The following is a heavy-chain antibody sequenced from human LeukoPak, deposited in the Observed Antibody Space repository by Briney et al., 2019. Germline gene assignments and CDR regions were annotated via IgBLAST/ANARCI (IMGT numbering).Heavy chain of an antibody. CDR1: GYTFTDYY. CDR2: INPNGGGT. V-gene: IGHV1-2*02. D-gene: IGHD6-19*01. Sequence: ASVKVSCKSSGYTFTDYYMHWVRQAPGQGLEWMGWINPNGGGTNYAQSFQGRVTMTRDTSIGTAYIELSSLISDDTAIYYCARENNSGWYRKAAFDYWGQGTLVTVTS. J-gene: IGHJ4*02. CDR3: ARENNSGWYRKAAFDY.